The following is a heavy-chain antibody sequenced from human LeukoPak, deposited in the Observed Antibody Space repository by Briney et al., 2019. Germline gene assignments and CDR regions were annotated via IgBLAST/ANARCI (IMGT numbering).Heavy chain of an antibody. CDR2: ISSSSSTI. CDR3: ARGGMGAAGTF. V-gene: IGHV3-48*01. Sequence: GGSLRLSCAASGFTFSSYSMNWVRQAPGKGLEWVSYISSSSSTIYYADSVKGRFTISRDNAKNSLYLQMNSLRAEDTAVYYCARGGMGAAGTFWGQGTLVTVSS. D-gene: IGHD6-13*01. J-gene: IGHJ4*02. CDR1: GFTFSSYS.